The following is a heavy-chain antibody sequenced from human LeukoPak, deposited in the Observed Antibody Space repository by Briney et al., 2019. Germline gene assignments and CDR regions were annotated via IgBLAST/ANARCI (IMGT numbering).Heavy chain of an antibody. CDR1: GFSLSSSGMC. J-gene: IGHJ3*02. Sequence: SGPALVELTQTLTLTCTFSGFSLSSSGMCVTWIRQPPGKALEWLARIDWDNAKFHNTSLKTRLTVSKDTYKNQVVLTMTNMDPVDTATYYCARMYRRSGSHRDAFDICGRGTMVTVSS. D-gene: IGHD1-26*01. CDR3: ARMYRRSGSHRDAFDI. V-gene: IGHV2-70*17. CDR2: IDWDNAK.